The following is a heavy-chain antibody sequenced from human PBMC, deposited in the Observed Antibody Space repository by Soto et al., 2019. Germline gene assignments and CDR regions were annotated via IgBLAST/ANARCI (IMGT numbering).Heavy chain of an antibody. CDR3: ARATSVDAY. J-gene: IGHJ4*02. Sequence: EVQLVESGGDLVQPGGSLRLSCAASGFAFSGYWMSWVRQAPGKGLEGVANIKQDGSEKYYVDSVKGRFTISRDNAKNSLYLQTNSLRVEDTAVYYGARATSVDAYWGQGTLVTGSS. V-gene: IGHV3-7*01. CDR2: IKQDGSEK. D-gene: IGHD5-12*01. CDR1: GFAFSGYW.